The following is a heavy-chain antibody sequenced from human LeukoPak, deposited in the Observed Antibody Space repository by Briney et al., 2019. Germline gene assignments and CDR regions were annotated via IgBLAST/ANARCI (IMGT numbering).Heavy chain of an antibody. D-gene: IGHD3-10*01. Sequence: ASVKVSCKVSGYTLTELSMHWVRQAPGKGRGWMGGFYPEDGETIYAQKFQGRVTMTEDTSTDTAYMELSSLRSEDTAVYFCATDYYGSGSYSPQAFDIWGQGTMVTVSS. V-gene: IGHV1-24*01. CDR1: GYTLTELS. CDR3: ATDYYGSGSYSPQAFDI. J-gene: IGHJ3*02. CDR2: FYPEDGET.